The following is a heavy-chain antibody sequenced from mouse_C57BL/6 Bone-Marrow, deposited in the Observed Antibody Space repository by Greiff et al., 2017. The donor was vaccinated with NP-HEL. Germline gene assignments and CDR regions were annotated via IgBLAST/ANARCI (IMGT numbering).Heavy chain of an antibody. CDR3: TSGLRLRRGAMDY. J-gene: IGHJ4*01. CDR1: GFTFSDAW. D-gene: IGHD2-4*01. CDR2: IRNKANNHET. Sequence: EVKVVESGGGLVQPGGSMKLSCAASGFTFSDAWMDWVRQSPEKGLEWVAEIRNKANNHETYYAESVKGRFTISRDDSKSSVYLQMNSLRAEDTGIYYCTSGLRLRRGAMDYWGQGTSVTVSS. V-gene: IGHV6-6*01.